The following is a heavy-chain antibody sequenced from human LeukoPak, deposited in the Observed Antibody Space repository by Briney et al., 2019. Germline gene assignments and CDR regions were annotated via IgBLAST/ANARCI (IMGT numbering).Heavy chain of an antibody. Sequence: PGGSLRLSCAASGFTFSSYAMSWVRQAPGKGLEWVSGISGSGGTTYYADSVQGRFTISRDNSKKTVFLQMSSLRAEDTAVYYCPKGDVVTAIIPLDYWGQGTLVTVSS. CDR3: PKGDVVTAIIPLDY. V-gene: IGHV3-23*01. J-gene: IGHJ4*02. CDR2: ISGSGGTT. CDR1: GFTFSSYA. D-gene: IGHD5-12*01.